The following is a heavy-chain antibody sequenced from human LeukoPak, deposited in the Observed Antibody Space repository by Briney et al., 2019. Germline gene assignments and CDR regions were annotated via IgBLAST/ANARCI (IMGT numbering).Heavy chain of an antibody. J-gene: IGHJ4*02. CDR1: GGSFSGYY. CDR3: ARGVGKFWSGYFTFDY. V-gene: IGHV4-34*01. Sequence: SETLSPTCAVYGGSFSGYYWSWIRQPPGKGLEWIGEINHSGSTNYNPSLKSRVTISVDTSKNQFSLKLSSVTAADTAVYYCARGVGKFWSGYFTFDYWGQGTLVTVSS. CDR2: INHSGST. D-gene: IGHD3-3*01.